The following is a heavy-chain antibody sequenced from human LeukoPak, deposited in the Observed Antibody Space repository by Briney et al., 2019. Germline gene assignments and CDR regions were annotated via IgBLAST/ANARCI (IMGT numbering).Heavy chain of an antibody. V-gene: IGHV3-30-3*01. Sequence: PGRSLRLSCAASGFTFSSYAMHWVRQAPGKGLEWVAVISYDGSNKYYADSVKGRFTISRDNSKNTLYLQMNSLRAEDTAVYYCARVLPTHSQYYYDSSGYSPNWFDPWGQGTLVTVSP. CDR2: ISYDGSNK. J-gene: IGHJ5*02. D-gene: IGHD3-22*01. CDR3: ARVLPTHSQYYYDSSGYSPNWFDP. CDR1: GFTFSSYA.